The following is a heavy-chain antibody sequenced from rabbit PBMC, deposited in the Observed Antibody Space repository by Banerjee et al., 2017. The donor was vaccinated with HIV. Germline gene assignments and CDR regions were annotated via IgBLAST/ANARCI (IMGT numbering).Heavy chain of an antibody. CDR3: ASHPYAGYGDSTYNL. D-gene: IGHD2-1*01. Sequence: QSLEESGGDLVKPGASLTLTCKASGFSFSSGYDMCWVRQAPGKGLEWIGYIDPVFGSTYYASWVNGRFTISSHNAQNTLYLQMTSLTAADTATYFCASHPYAGYGDSTYNLWGPGTLVTVS. J-gene: IGHJ4*01. V-gene: IGHV1S40*01. CDR2: IDPVFGST. CDR1: GFSFSSGYD.